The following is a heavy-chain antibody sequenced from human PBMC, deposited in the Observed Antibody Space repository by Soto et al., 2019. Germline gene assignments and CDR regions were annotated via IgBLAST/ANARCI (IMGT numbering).Heavy chain of an antibody. CDR2: INDRGSI. CDR1: GGSFSGYY. CDR3: ARESHDILTGPPWVWYFDL. Sequence: QVQLQQWGAGPLRTLATLSLTCGVSGGSFSGYYWAWIRQSPGKGLEWLGEINDRGSINYNPSLKSRVSISVDTSKNHCSLNLRSVTAADTAVYYCARESHDILTGPPWVWYFDLWGRGTLVTVSS. J-gene: IGHJ2*01. D-gene: IGHD3-9*01. V-gene: IGHV4-34*01.